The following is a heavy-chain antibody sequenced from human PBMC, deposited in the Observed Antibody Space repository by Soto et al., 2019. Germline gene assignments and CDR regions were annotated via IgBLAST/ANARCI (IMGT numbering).Heavy chain of an antibody. V-gene: IGHV3-23*01. CDR2: ISGSGAST. CDR3: AKDGVRFCSGGTCFNWFDP. J-gene: IGHJ5*02. CDR1: GFTFSSYA. D-gene: IGHD2-15*01. Sequence: GGSLRLSCAASGFTFSSYAMSWVRQAPGKGLEWVSVISGSGASTYYTDSVKGRFTISRDNSKNTLYLQMNSLRAEDTAVYYCAKDGVRFCSGGTCFNWFDPWGQGTLVTVSS.